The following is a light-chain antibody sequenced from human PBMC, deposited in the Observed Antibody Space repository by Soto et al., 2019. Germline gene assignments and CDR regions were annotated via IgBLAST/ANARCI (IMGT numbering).Light chain of an antibody. V-gene: IGLV2-14*01. CDR1: SSDVGGYNH. J-gene: IGLJ1*01. CDR3: SSYTATRGV. Sequence: QSALTQPASVSGSPGQSITISCTGTSSDVGGYNHVSWYQQYPGKAPKLMIYEVSNRPSGVPNRFSGSKSGNTASLTISGLQAEDEADYYCSSYTATRGVFGTGTKVTVL. CDR2: EVS.